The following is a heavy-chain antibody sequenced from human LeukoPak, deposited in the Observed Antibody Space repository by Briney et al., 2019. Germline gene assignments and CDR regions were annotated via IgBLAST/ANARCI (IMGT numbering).Heavy chain of an antibody. J-gene: IGHJ4*02. CDR1: GFTFSDHV. CDR3: ARDGSGYSYGYDYFDY. V-gene: IGHV3-23*01. D-gene: IGHD5-18*01. CDR2: VRASGVGT. Sequence: GGSLRLSCAASGFTFSDHVMSWVRQAPGKGLEWVSSVRASGVGTHYADSVKGRFTISRDNSKNTLYLQMNSLRAEDTAVYYCARDGSGYSYGYDYFDYWGQGTLVTVSS.